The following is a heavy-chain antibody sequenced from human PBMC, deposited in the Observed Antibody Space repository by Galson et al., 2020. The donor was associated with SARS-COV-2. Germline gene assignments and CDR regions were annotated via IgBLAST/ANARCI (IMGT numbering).Heavy chain of an antibody. CDR1: GGSISSYY. V-gene: IGHV4-59*01. CDR3: ARLLVAEQWLPHLPEY. J-gene: IGHJ4*02. Sequence: ETSETLSLTCTVSGGSISSYYWSWIRQPPGKGLEWIGYIYYSGSTNYNPSLKSRVTISVDTSKNQFSLKLSSVTAADTAVYYCARLLVAEQWLPHLPEYWGQGTLVTVSS. D-gene: IGHD6-19*01. CDR2: IYYSGST.